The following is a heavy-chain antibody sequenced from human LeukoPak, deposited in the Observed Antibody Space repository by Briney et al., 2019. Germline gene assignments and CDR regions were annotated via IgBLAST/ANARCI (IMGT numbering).Heavy chain of an antibody. J-gene: IGHJ6*03. V-gene: IGHV3-23*01. CDR2: ISGSGGST. CDR1: GFTFSSYA. D-gene: IGHD6-6*01. CDR3: ARVRIAARRNYYYYMDV. Sequence: GGSLRLSCAASGFTFSSYAMSWVRQAPGKGLEWVSAISGSGGSTYYADSVKGRFTISRDNAKNSLYLQMNSLRAEDTAVYYCARVRIAARRNYYYYMDVWGKGTTVTVSS.